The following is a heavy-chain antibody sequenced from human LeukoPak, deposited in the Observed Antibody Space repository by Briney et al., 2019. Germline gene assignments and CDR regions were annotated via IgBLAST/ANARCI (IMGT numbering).Heavy chain of an antibody. CDR2: ISSSSSYI. CDR3: ARARSAGPITIFGVVTEGAFDI. Sequence: GGSLRLSCAASGFTFSSYSMNWVRQAPGKGLEWVSSISSSSSYIYYADSVKGRFTISRDNAKNSLYLQMNSLRAEDTAVYYCARARSAGPITIFGVVTEGAFDIWGQGTMVTVSS. J-gene: IGHJ3*02. CDR1: GFTFSSYS. V-gene: IGHV3-21*01. D-gene: IGHD3-3*01.